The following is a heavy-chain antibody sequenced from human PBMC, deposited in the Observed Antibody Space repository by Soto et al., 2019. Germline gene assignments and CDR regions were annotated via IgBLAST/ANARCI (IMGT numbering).Heavy chain of an antibody. J-gene: IGHJ4*02. V-gene: IGHV3-23*01. CDR1: GFTFSSYA. CDR3: AKGRRIQPDYYDSSGYDY. D-gene: IGHD3-22*01. Sequence: EVQLLESGGGLVRPGGSLRLSCAASGFTFSSYAMSWVRQAPGKGLEWVSAISGSGGSTYYADSVKGRFTISRDNSKNTLYLQMNSLRAEDTAVYYCAKGRRIQPDYYDSSGYDYWGQGTLVTVSS. CDR2: ISGSGGST.